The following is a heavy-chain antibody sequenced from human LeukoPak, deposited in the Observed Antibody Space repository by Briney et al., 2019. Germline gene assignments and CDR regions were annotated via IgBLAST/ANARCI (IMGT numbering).Heavy chain of an antibody. CDR2: VYYNGSA. CDR1: GDSINYYY. D-gene: IGHD2-15*01. J-gene: IGHJ4*02. CDR3: ARKGGHFDY. Sequence: SETLSLPFTVSGDSINYYYWSWIRQSPGKGLEWIGYVYYNGSAKYNPSLKSQVTISVDMSKNQFSLKVSSVTAADTAIYYCARKGGHFDYWGQGTLVTVSS. V-gene: IGHV4-59*01.